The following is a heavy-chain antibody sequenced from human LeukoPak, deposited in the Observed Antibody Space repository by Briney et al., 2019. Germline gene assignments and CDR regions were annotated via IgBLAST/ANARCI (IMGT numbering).Heavy chain of an antibody. J-gene: IGHJ3*02. D-gene: IGHD3-10*01. CDR3: AREGSYGGIIRGYDAFDI. CDR1: GFTFNNYW. V-gene: IGHV3-7*01. Sequence: QTGGSLRLSCAASGFTFNNYWMSWVRQAPGKGLEWVANIKQDESEKYYVDSVRGRFTISRDNAKNSLYLQMNSLRAEDTAVYYCAREGSYGGIIRGYDAFDIWGQGTMVTVSS. CDR2: IKQDESEK.